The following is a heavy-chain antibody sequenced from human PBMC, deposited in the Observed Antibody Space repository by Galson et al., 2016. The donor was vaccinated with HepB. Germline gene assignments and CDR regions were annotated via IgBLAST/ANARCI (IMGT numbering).Heavy chain of an antibody. CDR3: ARDSRSHGMAAADP. J-gene: IGHJ5*02. CDR2: IYYSGST. D-gene: IGHD6-13*01. CDR1: GGSISSGAYY. V-gene: IGHV4-31*03. Sequence: LSLTCTVSGGSISSGAYYWSWIRQHPGKGLEWIGYIYYSGSTYYNPSLKSRVTVSIDTSKNQFSLKLSSVTAADTAVYYCARDSRSHGMAAADPWGQGTLVTVSS.